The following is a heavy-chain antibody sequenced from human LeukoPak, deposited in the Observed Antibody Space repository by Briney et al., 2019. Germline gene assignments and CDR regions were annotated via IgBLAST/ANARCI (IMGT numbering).Heavy chain of an antibody. CDR1: GGSISSGSYY. V-gene: IGHV4-61*02. CDR2: IYTSGRT. Sequence: SETLSLTCTVSGGSISSGSYYWSWIRQPAGKGLEWIGRIYTSGRTNYNPSLKSRLTISVDTSKNQFSLKLSSVTAADTAVYYCARDPPYYYDSSGFDLWGRGTLVTVSS. J-gene: IGHJ2*01. CDR3: ARDPPYYYDSSGFDL. D-gene: IGHD3-22*01.